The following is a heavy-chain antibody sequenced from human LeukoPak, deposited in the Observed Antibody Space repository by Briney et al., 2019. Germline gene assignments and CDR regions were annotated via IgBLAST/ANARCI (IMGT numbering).Heavy chain of an antibody. J-gene: IGHJ4*02. D-gene: IGHD3-3*01. CDR1: GFDFSSNW. CDR3: AKDHYWSIDY. Sequence: GGSLRLSCAASGFDFSSNWMHWVRHAPGQGLVWVSRIKGDGISSNYADSVKGRFTISRDIAKNTLYLQMNSLRAEDTGVYYCAKDHYWSIDYWGRGTLVTVSS. CDR2: IKGDGISS. V-gene: IGHV3-74*01.